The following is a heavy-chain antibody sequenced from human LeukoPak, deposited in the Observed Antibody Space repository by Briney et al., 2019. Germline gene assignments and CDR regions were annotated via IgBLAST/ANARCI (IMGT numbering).Heavy chain of an antibody. CDR2: IYYSGST. CDR1: GGSISSSSYY. D-gene: IGHD3-22*01. Sequence: KPSETLSLTCTVSGGSISSSSYYWGWIRQPPGKGLEWIGSIYYSGSTYYNPSLKSRVTISVDTSKNQFSLKLSSVTAADTAVYYCARGRKVRYYYDSSGYLDYWGQGTLVTVSS. CDR3: ARGRKVRYYYDSSGYLDY. V-gene: IGHV4-39*01. J-gene: IGHJ4*02.